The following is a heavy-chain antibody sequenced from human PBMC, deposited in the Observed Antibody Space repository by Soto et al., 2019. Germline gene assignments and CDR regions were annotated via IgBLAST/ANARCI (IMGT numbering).Heavy chain of an antibody. CDR3: ARAASHCDFDY. CDR2: ISSRSTYI. V-gene: IGHV3-21*01. D-gene: IGHD2-2*01. CDR1: GFTFSSYN. J-gene: IGHJ4*02. Sequence: GGSLKICRAASGFTFSSYNMNWVRQDPGKGPEWVSSISSRSTYIYYADSVKGRFTISRDNAKNSLYLQMNSLRAEDTAVYYCARAASHCDFDYWGQGTLVTVSS.